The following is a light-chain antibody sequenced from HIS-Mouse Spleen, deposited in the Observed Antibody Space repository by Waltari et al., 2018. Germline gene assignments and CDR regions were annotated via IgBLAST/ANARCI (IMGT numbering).Light chain of an antibody. J-gene: IGLJ2*01. Sequence: QSALTQPASVSGSPGQSITIPCTGTSSDVGSYNLVPWYQQHPGKAPTPMIYEGSKRPSGVSNRFSGSKSGNTASLTISGLQAEDEADYYCCSYAGSSTFEVFGGGTKLTVL. V-gene: IGLV2-23*03. CDR1: SSDVGSYNL. CDR3: CSYAGSSTFEV. CDR2: EGS.